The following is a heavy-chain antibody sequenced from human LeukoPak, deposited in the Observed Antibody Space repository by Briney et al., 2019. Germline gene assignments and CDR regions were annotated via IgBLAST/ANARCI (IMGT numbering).Heavy chain of an antibody. J-gene: IGHJ3*02. V-gene: IGHV4-30-4*08. CDR2: IYYSGST. D-gene: IGHD5-18*01. Sequence: SETLSLTCTVSGGSISSGDYYWSWIRQPPGKGLEWVVYIYYSGSTYDNPSRKSRVTISVSTPKNQFSLKLSSVAAAALPVYSCARDRGTAMVLDAFDIWGQGTMVTVSS. CDR1: GGSISSGDYY. CDR3: ARDRGTAMVLDAFDI.